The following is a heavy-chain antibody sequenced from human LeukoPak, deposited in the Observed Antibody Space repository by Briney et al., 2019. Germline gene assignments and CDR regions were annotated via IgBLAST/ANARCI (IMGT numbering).Heavy chain of an antibody. D-gene: IGHD6-6*01. Sequence: ASVKVSCKASGYTFTGYYMHWVRQAPGQGLEWMGWINLNSGGTNYAQKFQGRVTMTRDTSICTAYMELSRLRSDDTAVYYCARDSSSSGFLWYFDLWGRGTLVTVSS. J-gene: IGHJ2*01. CDR3: ARDSSSSGFLWYFDL. CDR1: GYTFTGYY. V-gene: IGHV1-2*02. CDR2: INLNSGGT.